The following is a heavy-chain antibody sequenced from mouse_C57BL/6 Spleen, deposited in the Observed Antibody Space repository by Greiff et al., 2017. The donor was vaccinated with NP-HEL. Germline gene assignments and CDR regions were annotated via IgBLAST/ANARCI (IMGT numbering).Heavy chain of an antibody. CDR3: AREEGYD. CDR2: IYPGSGST. CDR1: GYTFTSYW. J-gene: IGHJ3*01. Sequence: QVHVKQSGAELVKPGASVKMSCKASGYTFTSYWITWVKQRPGQGLEWIGDIYPGSGSTNYNEKFKSKATLTVDTSSSTAYMQLSSLTSEDSAVYYCAREEGYDWGQGTLVTVSA. V-gene: IGHV1-55*01. D-gene: IGHD2-3*01.